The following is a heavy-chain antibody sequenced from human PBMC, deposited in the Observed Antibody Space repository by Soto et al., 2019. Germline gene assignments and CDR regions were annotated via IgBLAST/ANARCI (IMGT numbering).Heavy chain of an antibody. CDR2: FYIGGNT. CDR3: ARHDGFSSGWIFDY. CDR1: GGSISSGGYY. J-gene: IGHJ4*01. Sequence: SETLSLTCTVSGGSISSGGYYWSWIRQPPGKGLEWIASFYIGGNTYSNPSLKSRVTISVDTSNNQLSLKLRSVTAADTAVYYCARHDGFSSGWIFDYWGHGTLVTVSS. V-gene: IGHV4-39*01. D-gene: IGHD6-19*01.